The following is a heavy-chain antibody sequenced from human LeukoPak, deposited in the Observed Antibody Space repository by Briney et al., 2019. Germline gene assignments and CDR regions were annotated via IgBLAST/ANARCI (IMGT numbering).Heavy chain of an antibody. D-gene: IGHD3-22*01. CDR1: GYTFTGYY. J-gene: IGHJ4*02. CDR3: ARVSYYYDSSGYYSNVEYFDY. V-gene: IGHV1-2*02. Sequence: EASVKVSCKASGYTFTGYYMHWVRQAPGQGLEWMGWINPNSGGTNYAQKFQGRVTMTRDTSISTAYMELSRLRSDDTAAYYCARVSYYYDSSGYYSNVEYFDYWGQGTLVTVSS. CDR2: INPNSGGT.